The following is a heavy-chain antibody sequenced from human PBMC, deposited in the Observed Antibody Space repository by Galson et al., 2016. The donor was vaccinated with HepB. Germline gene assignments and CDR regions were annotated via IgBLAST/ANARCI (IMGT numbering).Heavy chain of an antibody. D-gene: IGHD4-23*01. J-gene: IGHJ4*02. CDR3: ARFRWQYYFDY. V-gene: IGHV4-59*01. CDR1: GGSISSYY. Sequence: SETLSLTCAVSGGSISSYYWSWIRQPPGKGLEWIGYISYSGSTNYNPSLRSRVTMSVDTSKNQFSLNLSSVTAADTALYYCARFRWQYYFDYWGQGTLVTVSS. CDR2: ISYSGST.